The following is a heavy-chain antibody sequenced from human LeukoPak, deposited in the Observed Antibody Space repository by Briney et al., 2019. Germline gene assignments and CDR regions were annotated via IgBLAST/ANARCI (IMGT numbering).Heavy chain of an antibody. CDR2: INPNGGGT. D-gene: IGHD2/OR15-2a*01. Sequence: ASVKVSCMASGYTFTGYYIHWLRHAPGQGLEWMGWINPNGGGTKYAQKFQGRVTVTGDTSINTAYMELSRLKSDDTAVYFCARDPYYTNSFDYWGQGTLVTVSS. CDR1: GYTFTGYY. CDR3: ARDPYYTNSFDY. J-gene: IGHJ4*02. V-gene: IGHV1-2*02.